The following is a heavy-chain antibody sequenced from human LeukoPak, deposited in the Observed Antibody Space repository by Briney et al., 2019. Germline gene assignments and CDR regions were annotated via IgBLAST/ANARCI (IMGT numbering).Heavy chain of an antibody. CDR2: ISYDGSNK. CDR3: AREGGTVVTPDYFDY. J-gene: IGHJ4*02. Sequence: PGGSLRLSCAASGFTFSSYAMHWVRQAPGKGLEWVAVISYDGSNKYYADSVKGRFTISRDNSKNTLYLQMNSLRAEDTAAYYCAREGGTVVTPDYFDYWGQGTLVTVSS. CDR1: GFTFSSYA. V-gene: IGHV3-30-3*01. D-gene: IGHD4-23*01.